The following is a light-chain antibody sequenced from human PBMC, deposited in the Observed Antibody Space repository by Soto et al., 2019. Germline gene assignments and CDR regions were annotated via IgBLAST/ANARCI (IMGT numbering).Light chain of an antibody. CDR1: QSISNY. V-gene: IGKV3-20*01. Sequence: EIVLTQSPGTLSLSPGEIATLFCRASQSISNYLAWYQQRPGQSPRLLIYAASSRATGVPDRFSGGGSATDFTLTVSRLEPEDFAVYYCQQYGGSPRTFGQGTKLEIK. CDR3: QQYGGSPRT. J-gene: IGKJ2*01. CDR2: AAS.